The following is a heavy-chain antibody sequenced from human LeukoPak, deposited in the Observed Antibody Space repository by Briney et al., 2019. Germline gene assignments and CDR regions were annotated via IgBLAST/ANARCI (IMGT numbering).Heavy chain of an antibody. CDR3: ARGRYYDSSGPSFDY. CDR1: GGSFSGYC. CDR2: INHSGST. D-gene: IGHD3-22*01. V-gene: IGHV4-34*01. Sequence: SETLSLTCAVYGGSFSGYCWSWIRQPPGKGLEWIGEINHSGSTNYNPSLKSRVTISVDTSKNQFSLKLSSVTAADTAVYYCARGRYYDSSGPSFDYWGQGTLVTVSS. J-gene: IGHJ4*02.